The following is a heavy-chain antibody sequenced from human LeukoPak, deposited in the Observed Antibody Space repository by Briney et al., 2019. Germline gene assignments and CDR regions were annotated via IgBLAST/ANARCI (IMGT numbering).Heavy chain of an antibody. J-gene: IGHJ4*02. Sequence: SETLSLTCTVSGGSISGYYWSWIRQPPGKGLEWIGYKYHSGSPNYNPSLKSRVTISVDTSKNQFSLKLGSVTAADTAVYYCARYVSDSSGYYYNFDYWGQGSLVTVSS. V-gene: IGHV4-59*08. CDR1: GGSISGYY. CDR2: KYHSGSP. D-gene: IGHD3-22*01. CDR3: ARYVSDSSGYYYNFDY.